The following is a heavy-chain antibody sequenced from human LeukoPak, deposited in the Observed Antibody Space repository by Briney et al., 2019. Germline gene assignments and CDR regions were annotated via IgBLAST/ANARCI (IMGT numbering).Heavy chain of an antibody. CDR2: IIPILGIA. CDR3: ARDREDDSSGYYSYYFDY. J-gene: IGHJ4*02. CDR1: GGTFSSYA. V-gene: IGHV1-69*04. Sequence: SVKVSCKASGGTFSSYAISWVRQAPGQGLEWMGRIIPILGIANYAQKFQGRVTITADKSTSTAYMELSSLRSEDTAVYYCARDREDDSSGYYSYYFDYWGQGTLVTVSS. D-gene: IGHD3-22*01.